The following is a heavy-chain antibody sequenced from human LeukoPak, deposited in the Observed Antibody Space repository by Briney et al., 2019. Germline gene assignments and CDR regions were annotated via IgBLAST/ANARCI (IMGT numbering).Heavy chain of an antibody. D-gene: IGHD3-16*02. CDR3: AKDRRPIDYVWGSYRRYGVHY. CDR1: RFTFSSYA. CDR2: ISGSGGST. J-gene: IGHJ4*02. V-gene: IGHV3-23*01. Sequence: GGSLRLSCAASRFTFSSYAMSWVRQAPGKGLEWVSAISGSGGSTYYADSVKGRFTISRDNSKNTLYLQMNSLRAEDTAVYYCAKDRRPIDYVWGSYRRYGVHYWGQGTLVTVSS.